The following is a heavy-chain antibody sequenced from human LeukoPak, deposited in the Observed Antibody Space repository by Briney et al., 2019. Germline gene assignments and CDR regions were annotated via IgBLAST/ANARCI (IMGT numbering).Heavy chain of an antibody. D-gene: IGHD4-17*01. J-gene: IGHJ4*02. CDR1: GFTFSGSA. Sequence: GGSLRLCCAASGFTFSGSAMHWVRQASGKGLEWVGRIRSKANSYATAYAASVKGRFTISRDDSKNTAYLQMNSLKTEDTAVYYCSHGDYGSGYWGQGTLVTVSS. CDR3: SHGDYGSGY. V-gene: IGHV3-73*01. CDR2: IRSKANSYAT.